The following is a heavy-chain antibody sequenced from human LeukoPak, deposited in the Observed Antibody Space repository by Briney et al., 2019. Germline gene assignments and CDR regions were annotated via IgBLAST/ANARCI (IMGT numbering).Heavy chain of an antibody. J-gene: IGHJ6*02. CDR2: IYTSGST. Sequence: SETLSLTCTVSGGSISSHYWSWIRQPAGKGLEWIGRIYTSGSTNYNPSLKSRVTMSVDTSKNQFSLKLSSVTAADTAVYYCARMSIAVAGYYYYGMDVWGQGTTVTVSS. CDR3: ARMSIAVAGYYYYGMDV. V-gene: IGHV4-4*07. CDR1: GGSISSHY. D-gene: IGHD6-19*01.